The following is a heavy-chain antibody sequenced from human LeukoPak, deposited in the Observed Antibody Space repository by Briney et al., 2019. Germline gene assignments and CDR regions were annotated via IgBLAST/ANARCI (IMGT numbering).Heavy chain of an antibody. J-gene: IGHJ4*02. V-gene: IGHV4-39*01. CDR2: SYYSGST. CDR3: ARHLLGYCSGGNCYYFDF. Sequence: PSETLSLTCTVSGGSISSTTYYWGWIRQPPGKGLEWIGNSYYSGSTYYNPSLKSRVTISVDTSKNQFSLKLSSVTAADTAVYYCARHLLGYCSGGNCYYFDFWGQGTLVTVSS. CDR1: GGSISSTTYY. D-gene: IGHD2-15*01.